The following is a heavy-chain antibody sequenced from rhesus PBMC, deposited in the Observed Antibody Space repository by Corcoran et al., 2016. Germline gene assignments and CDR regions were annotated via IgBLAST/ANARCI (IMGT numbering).Heavy chain of an antibody. J-gene: IGHJ4*01. V-gene: IGHV4-65*01. CDR2: ISCSSGST. Sequence: QLQLQESGPGLVKPSETLSLTCAVSGGSVSSSNWWSWIPQPPGKGIEWMGYISCSSGSTYYNPSLNRRVTISIDTSKNQFSLKRSSVTAADTVVYYCARDLGGSYAFDYWGQGVLVTVSS. CDR1: GGSVSSSNW. D-gene: IGHD1-44*02. CDR3: ARDLGGSYAFDY.